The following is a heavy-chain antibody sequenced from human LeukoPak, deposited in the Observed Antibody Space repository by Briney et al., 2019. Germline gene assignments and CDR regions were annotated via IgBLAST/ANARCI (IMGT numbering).Heavy chain of an antibody. CDR2: INHSGST. CDR1: GGSFSGYY. D-gene: IGHD3-10*01. J-gene: IGHJ4*02. V-gene: IGHV4-34*01. Sequence: SETLSLTCAVYGGSFSGYYWSWIRQPPGKGLEWIGEINHSGSTNYNRSLKSRVTISVDTSKNQFSLKLSSVTAADTAVYYCANSITMVRGVLPFDYWGQGTLVTVSS. CDR3: ANSITMVRGVLPFDY.